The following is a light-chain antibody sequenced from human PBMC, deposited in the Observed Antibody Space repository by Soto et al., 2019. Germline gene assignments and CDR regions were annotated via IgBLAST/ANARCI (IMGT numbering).Light chain of an antibody. CDR3: QQRLSWPIT. CDR1: QSVSNQ. CDR2: DTS. V-gene: IGKV3-11*01. Sequence: IIFTPSPSTLSLSPGERATLSCRASQSVSNQLGWYQQKPGQAPRLLIFDTSNRATGIPARFSGSGAGTDFTLSISSLEPEDFAVYYCQQRLSWPITFGQGTRLEIK. J-gene: IGKJ5*01.